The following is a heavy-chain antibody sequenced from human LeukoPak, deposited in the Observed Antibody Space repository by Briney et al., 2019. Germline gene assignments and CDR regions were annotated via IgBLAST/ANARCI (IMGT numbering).Heavy chain of an antibody. J-gene: IGHJ3*02. V-gene: IGHV3-48*01. Sequence: GGSLRLSCAASEFTLSNYYMSWVRQAPGKGLEWVSYISGDANTMHHADSVKGRFTISRDNTQKSLYLDMHSLRAEDTAVYYCARDHGGGVFDIWGQGTMVTVSS. CDR3: ARDHGGGVFDI. CDR2: ISGDANTM. CDR1: EFTLSNYY. D-gene: IGHD4-23*01.